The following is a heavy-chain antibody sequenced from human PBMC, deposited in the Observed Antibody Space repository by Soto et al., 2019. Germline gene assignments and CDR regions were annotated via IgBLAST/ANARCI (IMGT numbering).Heavy chain of an antibody. CDR1: GGSISSSNW. CDR2: IYHSGST. Sequence: SETLSLTCAVSGGSISSSNWWSWVRQPPGKGLEWIGEIYHSGSTNYNPSLKSRVTISVDKSKNQFSLKLSSVTAADTAVYYCARDLGGCSSTSCYTEARVRFDPWGQGTLVTVSS. CDR3: ARDLGGCSSTSCYTEARVRFDP. V-gene: IGHV4-4*02. D-gene: IGHD2-2*02. J-gene: IGHJ5*02.